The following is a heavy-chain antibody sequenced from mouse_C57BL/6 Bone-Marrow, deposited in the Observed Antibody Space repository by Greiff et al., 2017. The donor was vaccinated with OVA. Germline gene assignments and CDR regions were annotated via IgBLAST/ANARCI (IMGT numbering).Heavy chain of an antibody. D-gene: IGHD2-1*01. CDR1: GYSITSDY. CDR2: ISYSGST. J-gene: IGHJ1*03. Sequence: EVMLVESGPGLAKPSQTLSLTCSVTGYSITSDYWNWIRKFPGNKLEYMGYISYSGSTYYNPSLKSRISITRDTSKNQYYLQLNSVTTEDTATYYCARYYGNYLWYFDVWGTGTTVTVSS. CDR3: ARYYGNYLWYFDV. V-gene: IGHV3-8*01.